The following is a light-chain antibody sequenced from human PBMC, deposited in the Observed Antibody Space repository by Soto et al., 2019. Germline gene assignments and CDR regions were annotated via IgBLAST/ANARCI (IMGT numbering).Light chain of an antibody. V-gene: IGLV2-14*03. Sequence: QSALTQPASVSGSPGQSITISCTGTSSEVCGYKFVSWYQQHPGKAPRLIIYEVSSRPSGVSYRFSGSKSGNTATLTISGLQAEAESDYYCSSYTLRNTLVLFGGGTKVTVL. J-gene: IGLJ3*02. CDR2: EVS. CDR3: SSYTLRNTLVL. CDR1: SSEVCGYKF.